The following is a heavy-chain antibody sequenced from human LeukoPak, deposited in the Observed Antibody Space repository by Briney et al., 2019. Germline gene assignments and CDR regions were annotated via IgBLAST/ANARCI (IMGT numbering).Heavy chain of an antibody. D-gene: IGHD5-18*01. V-gene: IGHV1-46*01. J-gene: IGHJ4*02. Sequence: ASVKVSCKASGYTFTTYYMHWVRQAPGQGLEWMGIINPSGGSATYAQKFQGRVTMTRDTSFSTAYMELSRLRSDDTAVYYCARSLGYSYGPFDYWGQGTLVTVSS. CDR1: GYTFTTYY. CDR3: ARSLGYSYGPFDY. CDR2: INPSGGSA.